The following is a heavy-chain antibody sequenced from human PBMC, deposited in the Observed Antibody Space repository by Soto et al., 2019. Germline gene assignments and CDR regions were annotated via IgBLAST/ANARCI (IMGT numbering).Heavy chain of an antibody. CDR2: LFYTGFT. V-gene: IGHV4-39*02. D-gene: IGHD1-20*01. CDR1: GASISGSYYY. Sequence: SETLSLTCAVSGASISGSYYYCPRIGQSRGKGPEWIGSLFYTGFTSYNPSLESRLSVSVDTSKSHFSLKLSAVTAADTAVYYCATSQKGYNWNYRDHWGQGALVTVS. J-gene: IGHJ4*02. CDR3: ATSQKGYNWNYRDH.